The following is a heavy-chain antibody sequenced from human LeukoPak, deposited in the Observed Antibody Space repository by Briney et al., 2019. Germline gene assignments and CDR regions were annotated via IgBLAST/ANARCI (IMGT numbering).Heavy chain of an antibody. V-gene: IGHV3-74*01. CDR2: ITSDGSST. CDR3: ARSRYSRRDY. D-gene: IGHD6-13*01. Sequence: GGSLRLSCAASGFTFSSYWMHWVRQAPGKGLGWVSRITSDGSSTSYADSVKGRFTISRDNAKNTLYLQMNSLRAEDTAVYYCARSRYSRRDYWGQGTLVTVSS. CDR1: GFTFSSYW. J-gene: IGHJ4*02.